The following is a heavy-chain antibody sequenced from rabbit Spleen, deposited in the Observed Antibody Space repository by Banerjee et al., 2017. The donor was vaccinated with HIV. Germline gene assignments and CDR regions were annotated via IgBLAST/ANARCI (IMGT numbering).Heavy chain of an antibody. CDR2: IYTGNRKT. CDR1: GFSFSSDYD. CDR3: ARDSGSNPYIDVYFNL. Sequence: QQLVESGGGLVKPVASLTLTCTASGFSFSSDYDMCWVRQAPGKGLEWIGCIYTGNRKTYYAGWAKGRFTISKASSTTVTLQMTSLTAADTATYFCARDSGSNPYIDVYFNLWGPGTLVTVS. J-gene: IGHJ4*01. D-gene: IGHD4-2*01. V-gene: IGHV1S40*01.